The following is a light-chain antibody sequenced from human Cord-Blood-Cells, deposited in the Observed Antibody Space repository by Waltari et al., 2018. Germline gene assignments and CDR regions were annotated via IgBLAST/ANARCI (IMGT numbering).Light chain of an antibody. CDR2: EGS. CDR1: RSDVGSYNL. Sequence: QSALTQPASVSGSPGQSITISCTGTRSDVGSYNLVSWYQQPPGKAPKLMIYEGSKRPSGVSNRFSVSKSGNTASLTISGLQAEDEADYYCCSYAVSSTFWVFGGGTKLTVL. J-gene: IGLJ3*02. V-gene: IGLV2-23*01. CDR3: CSYAVSSTFWV.